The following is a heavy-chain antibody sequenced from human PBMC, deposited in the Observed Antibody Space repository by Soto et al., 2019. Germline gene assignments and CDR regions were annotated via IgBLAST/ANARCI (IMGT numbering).Heavy chain of an antibody. D-gene: IGHD6-13*01. J-gene: IGHJ4*02. CDR2: IYYSGST. V-gene: IGHV4-59*08. Sequence: QVQLQESGPGLVKPSETLSLTCTVSGGSISSYYWSWIRQPPGKGLEWIGYIYYSGSTNYNPSLRRRVTXXVXTXXNQFSLKLSSVTAADTAVYYCARLLAKAAAGNFDYWGQGTLVTVSS. CDR3: ARLLAKAAAGNFDY. CDR1: GGSISSYY.